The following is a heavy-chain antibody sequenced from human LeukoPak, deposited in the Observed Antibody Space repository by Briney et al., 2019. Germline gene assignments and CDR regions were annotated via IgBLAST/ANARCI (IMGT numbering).Heavy chain of an antibody. CDR1: GYTFTSYG. V-gene: IGHV1-18*01. J-gene: IGHJ4*02. Sequence: ASVKVSCEASGYTFTSYGISWVRQAPGQGLKWMGWISAYNGNTNYAQKLQGRVTMTTDTSTSTAYMELRSLRSDDTAVYYCARVIRAAAAGTAYDYWGQGTLVTVSS. CDR3: ARVIRAAAAGTAYDY. D-gene: IGHD6-13*01. CDR2: ISAYNGNT.